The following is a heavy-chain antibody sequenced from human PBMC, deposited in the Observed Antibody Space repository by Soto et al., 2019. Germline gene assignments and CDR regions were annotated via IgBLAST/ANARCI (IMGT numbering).Heavy chain of an antibody. J-gene: IGHJ6*02. CDR2: IIPIFGTA. V-gene: IGHV1-69*12. D-gene: IGHD6-13*01. CDR3: ARHVAAAGYYYGMDV. CDR1: GGTFSRYA. Sequence: QVQLVQSGAEVKKPGSSVKVSCKASGGTFSRYALSWVRQAPGQGLEGMGGIIPIFGTATYAQKFQGRVTSTADESTSQVYKELSSLRSEDTAVYYCARHVAAAGYYYGMDVWGQGTTVTVSS.